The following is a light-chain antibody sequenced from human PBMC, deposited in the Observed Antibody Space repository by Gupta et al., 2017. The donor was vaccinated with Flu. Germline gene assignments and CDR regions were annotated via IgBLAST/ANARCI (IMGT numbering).Light chain of an antibody. CDR1: QRIGSY. Sequence: PSSLSASVGDRVTITCRASQRIGSYLNWYQQKSGKAPKLLISAASSLQSGVPSRFSGSGSGTDFTLTIDSLQPEDFASYHCQQSYSGPYTFGQGTKLYIK. CDR3: QQSYSGPYT. V-gene: IGKV1-39*01. J-gene: IGKJ2*01. CDR2: AAS.